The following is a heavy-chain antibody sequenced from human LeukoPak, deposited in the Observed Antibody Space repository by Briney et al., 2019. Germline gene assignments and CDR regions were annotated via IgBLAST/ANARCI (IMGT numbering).Heavy chain of an antibody. CDR2: IYYSGST. D-gene: IGHD3-3*01. V-gene: IGHV4-31*03. CDR1: GGSISSGGYY. CDR3: ARAGGFFSPFGY. Sequence: SETLSLTCTVSGGSISSGGYYWRWIRQHPGKGLEWIGYIYYSGSTYYNPSLKSRVTISVDTSKNQFSLKLSSVTAADTAVYYCARAGGFFSPFGYWGQGTLVTVSS. J-gene: IGHJ4*02.